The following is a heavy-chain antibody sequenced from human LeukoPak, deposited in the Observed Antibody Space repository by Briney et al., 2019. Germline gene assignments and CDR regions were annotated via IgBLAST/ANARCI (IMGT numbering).Heavy chain of an antibody. J-gene: IGHJ6*03. CDR3: ARVSMRLLYHYYYMDV. V-gene: IGHV4-34*01. CDR2: NHSGST. Sequence: NHSGSTNYNPSLKSRVTISVDTSKNQFSLKLSSVTAADTAVYYCARVSMRLLYHYYYMDVWGKGTTVTVSS. D-gene: IGHD2-2*02.